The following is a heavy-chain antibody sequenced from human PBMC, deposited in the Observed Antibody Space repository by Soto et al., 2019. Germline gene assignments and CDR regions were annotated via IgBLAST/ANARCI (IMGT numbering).Heavy chain of an antibody. CDR2: INHSGST. D-gene: IGHD2-15*01. J-gene: IGHJ6*03. V-gene: IGHV4-34*01. CDR3: ARDSDCSGGSCRDYYYYHMDV. CDR1: GGSFSGYY. Sequence: SETLSLTCAVYGGSFSGYYWSWIRQPPGKGLEWIGEINHSGSTNYNPSLKSRVTISVDTSKNQFSLKLSSVTAADTAVYYCARDSDCSGGSCRDYYYYHMDVWGKGTTVT.